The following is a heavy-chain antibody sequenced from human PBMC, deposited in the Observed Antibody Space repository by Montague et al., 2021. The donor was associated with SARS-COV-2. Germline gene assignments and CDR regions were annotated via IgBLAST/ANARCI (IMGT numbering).Heavy chain of an antibody. CDR2: IYHTRNT. Sequence: SETLSLTCGVSGASVTSTNWWSWFRQPTGKGLEWIGEIYHTRNTNYSPSLKNRVSISLDKSKNQLSLMLHSVTAADTAAYYCATPKEGSGYYRPFDYWGQGILVTVSS. CDR3: ATPKEGSGYYRPFDY. D-gene: IGHD3-22*01. CDR1: GASVTSTNW. J-gene: IGHJ4*02. V-gene: IGHV4-4*02.